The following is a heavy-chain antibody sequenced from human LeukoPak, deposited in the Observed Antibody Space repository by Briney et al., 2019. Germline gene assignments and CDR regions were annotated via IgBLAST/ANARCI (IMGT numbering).Heavy chain of an antibody. CDR3: AKGIHTTSPTPDS. V-gene: IGHV3-23*01. Sequence: GGSLRLSCAASGFTFDKYGMSWVRQAPGKGLEWVSGTSGSGARSLYADSVKGRFTISRDNSKNTLYLQMDSLRAEDAAIYYCAKGIHTTSPTPDSWGQGTLVTVSS. D-gene: IGHD1-26*01. J-gene: IGHJ4*02. CDR2: TSGSGARS. CDR1: GFTFDKYG.